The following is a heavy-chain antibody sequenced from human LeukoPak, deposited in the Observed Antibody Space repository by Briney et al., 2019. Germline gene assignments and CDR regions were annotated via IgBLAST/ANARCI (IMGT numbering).Heavy chain of an antibody. V-gene: IGHV4-38-2*02. Sequence: SETLSLTCSVSGYSISSGYYWGWIRQTPGKGLEWIGSIYYSGSTYYNPSLKSRVTISLDTSKNQFSLKLSSVTAADTAMYYCARVKRKYQLLKPLHETPSHYFDYWGQGTLVTVSS. J-gene: IGHJ4*02. CDR3: ARVKRKYQLLKPLHETPSHYFDY. CDR1: GYSISSGYY. D-gene: IGHD2-2*01. CDR2: IYYSGST.